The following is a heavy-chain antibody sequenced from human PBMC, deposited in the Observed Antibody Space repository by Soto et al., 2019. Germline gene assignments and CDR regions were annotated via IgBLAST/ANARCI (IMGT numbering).Heavy chain of an antibody. J-gene: IGHJ4*02. CDR3: STGGYYFDY. CDR1: SVSNAW. D-gene: IGHD3-16*01. V-gene: IGHV3-15*07. CDR2: IKSKVDGGTI. Sequence: SVSNAWMNWVRQASGKGLEWVGRIKSKVDGGTIDYAAPVKGGFTISRDDSKNTVYLQMNSLKSDDTAVYFCSTGGYYFDYWGQGTLVTVSS.